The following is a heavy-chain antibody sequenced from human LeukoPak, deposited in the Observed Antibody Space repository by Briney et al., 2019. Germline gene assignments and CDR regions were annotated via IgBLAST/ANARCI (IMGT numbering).Heavy chain of an antibody. CDR2: MNPNSGNT. D-gene: IGHD6-13*01. CDR3: ARGRRMIGIAADGY. CDR1: GYTFRRYN. Sequence: ASVKVSCKASGYTFRRYNISWVRQATGQGLEWMGWMNPNSGNTGYAQKFQGRVTMTRNTSISTAYMELSSLRSEDTAVYYCARGRRMIGIAADGYWGQGTLVTVSS. J-gene: IGHJ4*02. V-gene: IGHV1-8*01.